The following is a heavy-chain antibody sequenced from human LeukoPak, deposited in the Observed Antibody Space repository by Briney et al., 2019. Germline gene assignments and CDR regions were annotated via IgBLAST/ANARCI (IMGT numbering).Heavy chain of an antibody. D-gene: IGHD2-21*01. J-gene: IGHJ3*02. CDR1: GGSIGADH. CDR3: AKDRSINAFDI. CDR2: MSPSGST. V-gene: IGHV4-59*01. Sequence: PSETLSLTCTVSGGSIGADHWSWIRQPPGKGLEWIGYMSPSGSTNYNPSLKNRGTMFRDTSKNQFFLKLSAVTAADTAVYYCAKDRSINAFDIWGQGTVVTVSA.